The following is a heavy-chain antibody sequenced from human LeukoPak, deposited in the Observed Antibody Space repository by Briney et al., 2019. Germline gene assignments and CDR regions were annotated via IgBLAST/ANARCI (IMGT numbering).Heavy chain of an antibody. Sequence: SQTLSLTCTISGDSASSNSAAWYWIRQSPSSGLEWLGRTYYRSKWYNDDAVSVKSRITINPDTSKNQFSLQLDSVTPEDTAVYYCAKGYYYYDGMDVCSQATTATV. CDR3: AKGYYYYDGMDV. J-gene: IGHJ6*02. V-gene: IGHV6-1*01. CDR1: GDSASSNSAA. CDR2: TYYRSKWYN.